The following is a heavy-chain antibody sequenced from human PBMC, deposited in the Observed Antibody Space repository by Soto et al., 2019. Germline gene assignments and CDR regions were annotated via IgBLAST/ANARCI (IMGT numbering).Heavy chain of an antibody. Sequence: EVQLVESGGGLVQPGGSLRLSCAVSGFTFSSFWMHWVRQAPGEGLVWVSRINTDGSSTSYADSVKGRFTNSRDNAKNTLYLQMNSLRVEDTAMYYCAKRGVDTFGLSYWGQGTLVTVSS. CDR1: GFTFSSFW. D-gene: IGHD3-10*01. J-gene: IGHJ4*02. CDR3: AKRGVDTFGLSY. V-gene: IGHV3-74*01. CDR2: INTDGSST.